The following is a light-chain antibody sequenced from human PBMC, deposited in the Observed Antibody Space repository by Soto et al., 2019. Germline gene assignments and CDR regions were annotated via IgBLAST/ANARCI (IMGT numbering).Light chain of an antibody. CDR2: DTS. Sequence: EIAMTQSPATVSVSPGEGVTLSCRASPSISSTLAWYQQKPGQAPRLLVYDTSTRAAGVPARFSASGSGTEFILTISSLQSEDFGVYYCQQYNKWPITFGQGTRLEIK. V-gene: IGKV3-15*01. CDR3: QQYNKWPIT. J-gene: IGKJ5*01. CDR1: PSISST.